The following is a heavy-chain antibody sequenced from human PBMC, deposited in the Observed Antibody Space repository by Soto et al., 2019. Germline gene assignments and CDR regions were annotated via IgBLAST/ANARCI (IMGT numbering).Heavy chain of an antibody. Sequence: QVQLVQSGAEVKKPGSSVTVSCKASGGNFNNYAISWVRQAPAQGLQWMGGIIPIIDTTYYAQKLQGRVTISADRGRTTVYMELTGLTSDDSATYFCAREPRDLDAFSLWGQVTVVTVSS. D-gene: IGHD2-21*01. CDR3: AREPRDLDAFSL. J-gene: IGHJ3*01. V-gene: IGHV1-69*06. CDR1: GGNFNNYA. CDR2: IIPIIDTT.